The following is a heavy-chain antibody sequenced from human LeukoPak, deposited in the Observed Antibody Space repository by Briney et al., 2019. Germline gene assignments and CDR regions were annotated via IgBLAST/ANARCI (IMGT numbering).Heavy chain of an antibody. CDR2: LSYDGGDK. J-gene: IGHJ6*01. Sequence: GGSLRLSCAASQFIFTYYAIHWVRQAPGKGLEWVTSLSYDGGDKHYADSVQGRFTVSRDSSKNTVYLQMNGLTTADTAVYHCGKDLAGGALDVWGQGTTVTVS. D-gene: IGHD4/OR15-4a*01. CDR3: GKDLAGGALDV. CDR1: QFIFTYYA. V-gene: IGHV3-30-3*01.